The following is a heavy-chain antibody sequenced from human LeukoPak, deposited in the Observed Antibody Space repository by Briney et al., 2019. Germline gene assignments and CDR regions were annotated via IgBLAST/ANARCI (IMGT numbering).Heavy chain of an antibody. V-gene: IGHV3-73*01. Sequence: GGSLRLSCAASGFTLRGSAMDWVRQASGEGLEWAGRIKDKVNSYATAYAASVKGRFTISRDDSKNTAYLQMNSLKAEDTAVYYCTRRAMGKGGLDYWGQGTLVTVSS. CDR3: TRRAMGKGGLDY. J-gene: IGHJ4*02. CDR2: IKDKVNSYAT. CDR1: GFTLRGSA. D-gene: IGHD5-18*01.